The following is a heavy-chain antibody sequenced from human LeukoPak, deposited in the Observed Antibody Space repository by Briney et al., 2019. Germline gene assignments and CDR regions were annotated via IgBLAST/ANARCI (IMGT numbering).Heavy chain of an antibody. V-gene: IGHV3-30*02. J-gene: IGHJ4*02. D-gene: IGHD3-22*01. CDR3: AREVRSGYYDPIYFDS. Sequence: GGSLRLSCAPSGFTFSSYGIHWVRQAPGKGLEWVAFIRSDGSNKYYADSVKGRFTISRDNSKNTLYLQMNRLRAEDTAVYYCAREVRSGYYDPIYFDSWGQGTLVTVSS. CDR2: IRSDGSNK. CDR1: GFTFSSYG.